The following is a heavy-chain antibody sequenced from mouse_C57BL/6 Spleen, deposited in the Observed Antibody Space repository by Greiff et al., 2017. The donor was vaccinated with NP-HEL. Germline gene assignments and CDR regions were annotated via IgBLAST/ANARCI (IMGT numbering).Heavy chain of an antibody. Sequence: VQLQQSGPELVKPGASVKISCKASGYAFSSSWMNWVKQRPGKGLEWIGRIYPGDGDTNYNGKFKGKATLTADKSSSTAYMQLSSLTSEDSAVYFCARWGDSFYFDDWGQGTTLTVSS. CDR3: ARWGDSFYFDD. D-gene: IGHD3-3*01. CDR1: GYAFSSSW. CDR2: IYPGDGDT. V-gene: IGHV1-82*01. J-gene: IGHJ2*01.